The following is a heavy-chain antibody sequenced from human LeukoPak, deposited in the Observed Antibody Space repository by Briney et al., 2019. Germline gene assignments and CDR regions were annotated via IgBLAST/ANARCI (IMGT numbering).Heavy chain of an antibody. J-gene: IGHJ4*02. Sequence: ASVKVSCKASGYTFTGYYMHWVRQAPGQGLEWMGWINPNSGGTNYAQKFQGWVTMTRDTSISTAYMELSRLRSDDTAVYYCARTSGSGFYQGSFDSWGQGTLVTVSS. CDR1: GYTFTGYY. CDR3: ARTSGSGFYQGSFDS. CDR2: INPNSGGT. D-gene: IGHD3-22*01. V-gene: IGHV1-2*04.